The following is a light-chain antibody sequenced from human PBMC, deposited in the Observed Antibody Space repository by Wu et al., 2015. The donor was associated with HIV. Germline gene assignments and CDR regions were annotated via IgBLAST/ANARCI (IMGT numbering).Light chain of an antibody. CDR1: QSVSSN. CDR2: GAS. J-gene: IGKJ3*01. V-gene: IGKV3-20*01. CDR3: QQYGSSPFT. Sequence: EIVMTQSPATLSVSPGERATLSCRASQSVSSNLAWYQQKPGQAPRLLIYGASSRATGIPDRFSGSGSGTDSTLTISRLEPEDFAVYYCQQYGSSPFTFGPGTKVDIK.